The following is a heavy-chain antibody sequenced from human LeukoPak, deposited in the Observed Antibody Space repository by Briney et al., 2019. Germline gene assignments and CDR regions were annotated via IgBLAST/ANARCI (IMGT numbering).Heavy chain of an antibody. CDR2: IKHNGGEK. J-gene: IGHJ4*02. CDR3: ARDRGWRTSGYYLYHFDY. D-gene: IGHD3-22*01. Sequence: GGSLRLSCVASGFTFTDYFMSWVRQAPGKGLEWVAGIKHNGGEKYYVDSVKGRFTISRDNAKNSLYLEMSSLRVEDPAVYYCARDRGWRTSGYYLYHFDYWGQGTLVTFAS. CDR1: GFTFTDYF. V-gene: IGHV3-7*01.